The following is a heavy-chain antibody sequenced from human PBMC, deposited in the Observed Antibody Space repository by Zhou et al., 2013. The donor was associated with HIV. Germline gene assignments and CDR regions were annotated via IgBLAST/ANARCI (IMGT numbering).Heavy chain of an antibody. V-gene: IGHV1-18*01. CDR3: ARLPGGWYRGYYFDY. CDR2: ISAYNGDT. Sequence: QVQLVQSGAEVKKPGASVKVSCKASGYIFTSYGISWVRQAPGQGLEWMGWISAYNGDTNYAQKLQGRVTMTTDTSTSTAYMELRSLRSDDTAVYYCARLPGGWYRGYYFDYWGQGNPGHRLL. D-gene: IGHD6-19*01. CDR1: GYIFTSYG. J-gene: IGHJ4*02.